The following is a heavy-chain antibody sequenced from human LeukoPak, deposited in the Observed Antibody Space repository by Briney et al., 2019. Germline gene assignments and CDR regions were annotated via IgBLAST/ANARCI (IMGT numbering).Heavy chain of an antibody. V-gene: IGHV1-69*06. CDR3: ARDGHRRYHYDSSGREDAFDI. D-gene: IGHD3-22*01. CDR2: IIPIFGTA. CDR1: GGTFSSYA. Sequence: SVKVSCKASGGTFSSYAISWVRQAPGQGLEWMGGIIPIFGTANYAQKFQGRVTITADKSTSTAYMELSSLRSDDTAVYYCARDGHRRYHYDSSGREDAFDIWGKGKMVTVSS. J-gene: IGHJ3*02.